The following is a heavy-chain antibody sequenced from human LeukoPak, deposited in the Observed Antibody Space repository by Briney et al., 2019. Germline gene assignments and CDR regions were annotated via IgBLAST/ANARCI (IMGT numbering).Heavy chain of an antibody. Sequence: GGSLRLSCAASGFTFSSYAMHWVRQAPGKGLEWVAFIRYDGSNDYYADSVQGRFTISRDNSKNTLYLHMNSLRSEDTAVYYCAKDTGSYYGSGIDYWGQGTLVTVSS. V-gene: IGHV3-30*02. CDR1: GFTFSSYA. D-gene: IGHD3-10*01. J-gene: IGHJ4*02. CDR3: AKDTGSYYGSGIDY. CDR2: IRYDGSND.